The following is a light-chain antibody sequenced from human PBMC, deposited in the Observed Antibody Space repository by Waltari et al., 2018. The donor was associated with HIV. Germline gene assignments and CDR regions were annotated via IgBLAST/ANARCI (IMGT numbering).Light chain of an antibody. CDR1: QSVSSSY. V-gene: IGKV3-20*01. Sequence: ELVLTQSPGNLSLSTGERATLSCRASQSVSSSYLAWYQQQPGQAPRLRIYGASSRATGIPYRFSCSGSGTDFTLTISRLEPEDFAVYYCQQYGSSPSTFGQGTRLEIK. CDR3: QQYGSSPST. CDR2: GAS. J-gene: IGKJ5*01.